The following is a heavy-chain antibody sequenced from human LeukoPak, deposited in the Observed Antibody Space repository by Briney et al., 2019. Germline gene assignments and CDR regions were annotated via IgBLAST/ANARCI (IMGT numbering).Heavy chain of an antibody. CDR1: GFTFSSYG. V-gene: IGHV3-33*06. Sequence: GGSLRLSCAASGFTFSSYGMHWVRQAPGKGLEWVAVIWYDGSNKYYADSVKGRFTISRDNSKNTLYLQMNSLRAEDTAVYYCAKDRHGSGSYYFDYWGQGTLVTVSS. D-gene: IGHD3-10*01. CDR3: AKDRHGSGSYYFDY. CDR2: IWYDGSNK. J-gene: IGHJ4*02.